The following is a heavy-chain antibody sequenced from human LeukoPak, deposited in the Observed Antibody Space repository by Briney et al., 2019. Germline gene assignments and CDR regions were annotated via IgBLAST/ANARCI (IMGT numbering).Heavy chain of an antibody. Sequence: ASVKVSCKASGYTFTSYGISWVRQAPGQGLEWMGWISAYNGNTNYAQKLQGRVTMTTDTSTSTAYMELRSLRSDDTAVYYCARDRFRYSSSWCFGDDLDYWGQGTLVTVSS. CDR3: ARDRFRYSSSWCFGDDLDY. J-gene: IGHJ4*02. V-gene: IGHV1-18*01. D-gene: IGHD6-13*01. CDR1: GYTFTSYG. CDR2: ISAYNGNT.